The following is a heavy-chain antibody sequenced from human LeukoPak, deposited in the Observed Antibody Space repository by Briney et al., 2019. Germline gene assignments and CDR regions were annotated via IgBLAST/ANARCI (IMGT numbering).Heavy chain of an antibody. J-gene: IGHJ4*02. V-gene: IGHV3-23*01. D-gene: IGHD3/OR15-3a*01. Sequence: PGGSLRLSCAASEFTFSSYAMIWVRQAPGKGLEWVSAISGDGGSTYYADSVKGWFIISRDNSKNMLFLQMNSLRAEDTAVYYCAKKLDVDYWGQGTLVTVSS. CDR2: ISGDGGST. CDR3: AKKLDVDY. CDR1: EFTFSSYA.